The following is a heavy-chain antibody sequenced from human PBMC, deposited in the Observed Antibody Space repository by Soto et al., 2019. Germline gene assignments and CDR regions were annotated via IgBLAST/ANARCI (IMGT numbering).Heavy chain of an antibody. J-gene: IGHJ6*03. CDR1: GYTFTSYD. D-gene: IGHD3-10*01. Sequence: GASVKVSCKASGYTFTSYDINWVRQATGQGLEWMGWMNPNSGNTGYAQKFQGRVTMTRNTSISTAYMELSSLRSEDTAAYYCARGYSGRKGYYYYYMDVWGKGTAVTVSS. CDR2: MNPNSGNT. CDR3: ARGYSGRKGYYYYYMDV. V-gene: IGHV1-8*01.